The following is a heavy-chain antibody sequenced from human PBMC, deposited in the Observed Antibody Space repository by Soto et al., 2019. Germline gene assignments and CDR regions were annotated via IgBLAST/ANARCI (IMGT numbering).Heavy chain of an antibody. V-gene: IGHV4-30-4*01. CDR2: IYYSGTT. D-gene: IGHD5-18*01. J-gene: IGHJ6*02. CDR1: GGSISSGDHY. Sequence: SETLSLTCTVSGGSISSGDHYWSWIRQPPGKGLEWIGYIYYSGTTYYNPSLKSRVTISVDTSENQFSLKVNSVTAADTAVYYCARALIQLWPQYYYGMDVWGQGTTVTVSS. CDR3: ARALIQLWPQYYYGMDV.